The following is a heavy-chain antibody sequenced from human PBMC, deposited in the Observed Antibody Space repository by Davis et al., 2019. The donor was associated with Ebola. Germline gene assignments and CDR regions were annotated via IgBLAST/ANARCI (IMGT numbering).Heavy chain of an antibody. Sequence: ASVKVSCKASGYTFNSHGISWARQAPGQGLEWLGWISGYSGDTKYEQKVQDRVTLTTDTSTNTAYMELRSLRSDDTAVYYCAKDSSSWYYFDDSGYPFDDWGQGTLVIVSS. V-gene: IGHV1-18*01. CDR2: ISGYSGDT. CDR1: GYTFNSHG. D-gene: IGHD3-22*01. CDR3: AKDSSSWYYFDDSGYPFDD. J-gene: IGHJ4*02.